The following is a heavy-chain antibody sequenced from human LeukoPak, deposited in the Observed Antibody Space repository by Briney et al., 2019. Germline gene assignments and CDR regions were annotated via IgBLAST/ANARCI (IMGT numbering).Heavy chain of an antibody. J-gene: IGHJ4*02. CDR3: ANHLACGSTSCPPFDY. Sequence: GGSLRLSCVTSGFTFSSYVMHWVRQAPGKGLEWVAVISHDETNKHYADSVKGRFTISRDNSKNTLYLQMNSLRAEDTAVYYCANHLACGSTSCPPFDYWGQGTLVTVSS. D-gene: IGHD2-2*01. CDR1: GFTFSSYV. CDR2: ISHDETNK. V-gene: IGHV3-30-3*01.